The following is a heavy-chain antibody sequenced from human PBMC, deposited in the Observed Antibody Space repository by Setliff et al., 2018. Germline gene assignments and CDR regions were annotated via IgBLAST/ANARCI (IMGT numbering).Heavy chain of an antibody. Sequence: GGSLRLSCAASGFTVRSYYMTWVRQAPGKGLEWVSVIYTGGRTYYADSVKGRFTISRDDSNNTLYLQMTSLRAEDTAVYYCAGCGYGQYYAMDVWGQGTTVTVSS. CDR2: IYTGGRT. D-gene: IGHD5-12*01. CDR3: AGCGYGQYYAMDV. V-gene: IGHV3-66*01. CDR1: GFTVRSYY. J-gene: IGHJ6*02.